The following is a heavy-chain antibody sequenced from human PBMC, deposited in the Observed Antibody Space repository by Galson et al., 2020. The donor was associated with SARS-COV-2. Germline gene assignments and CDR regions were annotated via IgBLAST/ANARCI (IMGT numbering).Heavy chain of an antibody. CDR3: ARDGQSSRGWAFDY. D-gene: IGHD6-19*01. Sequence: GESLKIPCAAPGFTFSDHAMHWVRQAPGKGLEWVAQIFFDGREKYYGDSVRGRFTISRDSSKNTVYLQMNNLRVDDTAVYYCARDGQSSRGWAFDYWGQGTLLTVSS. V-gene: IGHV3-33*01. CDR1: GFTFSDHA. J-gene: IGHJ4*02. CDR2: IFFDGREK.